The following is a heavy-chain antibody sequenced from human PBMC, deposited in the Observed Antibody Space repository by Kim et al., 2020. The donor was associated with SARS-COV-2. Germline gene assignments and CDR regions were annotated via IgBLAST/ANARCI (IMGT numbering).Heavy chain of an antibody. D-gene: IGHD4-17*01. CDR1: GFAFSSYA. CDR2: ISGSGGST. Sequence: GGSLRLSCAASGFAFSSYAMSWVRQAPGKGLEWVSAISGSGGSTYYADSVKGRFTISRDNSKNTLYLQMNSLRAEDTAVYYCAKDYASYGGTWAFFDYWGQGTLVTVSS. V-gene: IGHV3-23*01. J-gene: IGHJ4*02. CDR3: AKDYASYGGTWAFFDY.